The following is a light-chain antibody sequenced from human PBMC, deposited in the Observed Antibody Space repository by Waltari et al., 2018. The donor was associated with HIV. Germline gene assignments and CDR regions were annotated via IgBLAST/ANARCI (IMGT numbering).Light chain of an antibody. V-gene: IGLV1-47*01. CDR3: ATWDDSLSGYV. J-gene: IGLJ1*01. CDR2: TNK. CDR1: SSNIGSNY. Sequence: QSVLTQPPSASGTPGQRVTISCSGSSSNIGSNYVYWYQQLPRAAPKLLIYTNKQRPSGLPDRFSGSKSGTSASLAITGLRSEDEADYYCATWDDSLSGYVFGTGTKVTVL.